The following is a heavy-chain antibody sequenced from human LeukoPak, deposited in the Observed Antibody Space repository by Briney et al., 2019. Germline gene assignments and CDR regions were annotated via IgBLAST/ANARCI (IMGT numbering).Heavy chain of an antibody. Sequence: SQTLSLTCTVSGGSISSGDYYWSWIRQPPGQGLEWIGYIYYSGSTYYNPSLKSRVTISVDTSKNQFSLKLSSVTAADTAVYYCARVLYAPGAFDIWGQGIMVTVSS. V-gene: IGHV4-30-4*01. J-gene: IGHJ3*02. CDR3: ARVLYAPGAFDI. CDR1: GGSISSGDYY. D-gene: IGHD2-2*01. CDR2: IYYSGST.